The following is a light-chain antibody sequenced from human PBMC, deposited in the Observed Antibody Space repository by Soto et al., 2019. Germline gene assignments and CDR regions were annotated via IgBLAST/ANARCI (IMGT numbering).Light chain of an antibody. V-gene: IGKV3-11*01. CDR1: QSVSSY. J-gene: IGKJ4*01. CDR2: DAS. Sequence: EVVLTQSPFTLSLSPGERATLSCRASQSVSSYLAWYQQKPGQAPRLLIYDASNRATGIPARFSGSGSGTDFTLTISSLEPEDFAVYYCQQRSNWLTFGGGTKV. CDR3: QQRSNWLT.